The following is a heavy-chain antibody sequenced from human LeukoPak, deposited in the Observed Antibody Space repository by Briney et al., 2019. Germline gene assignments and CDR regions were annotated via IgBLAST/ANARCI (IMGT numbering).Heavy chain of an antibody. CDR1: GITFSSYG. J-gene: IGHJ4*02. CDR2: ISGSGGST. V-gene: IGHV3-23*01. D-gene: IGHD6-19*01. Sequence: GGSLRLSCAASGITFSSYGMSWVRQAPGKGLEWVSAISGSGGSTYYADSVKGRFTISRDNSKNTLYLQMNSLRAEDTAVYYCAKPRGGAVAGFFDYWGQGTLVTVSS. CDR3: AKPRGGAVAGFFDY.